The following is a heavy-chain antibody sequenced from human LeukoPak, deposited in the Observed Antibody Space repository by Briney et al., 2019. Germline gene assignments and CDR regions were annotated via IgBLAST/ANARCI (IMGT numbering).Heavy chain of an antibody. J-gene: IGHJ4*02. CDR3: ASKYYYDSSGYYPFDY. CDR2: INHSGST. D-gene: IGHD3-22*01. CDR1: GGSFSGYY. Sequence: SETLSLTCAVYGGSFSGYYWSWIRQPPGKGLEWIGEINHSGSTNYNPSLKSRVTISVDTSKNQFSLKLSSVTAADTAVYYRASKYYYDSSGYYPFDYWGQGTLVTVSS. V-gene: IGHV4-34*01.